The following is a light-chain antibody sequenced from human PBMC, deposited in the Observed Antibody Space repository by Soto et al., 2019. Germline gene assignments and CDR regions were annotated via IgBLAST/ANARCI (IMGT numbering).Light chain of an antibody. Sequence: DIQMTQSPSTLSASVGDRVTITCRASQTISSWLAWYQQRPGQAPKLLIYDASSLESGVPSTFSGSASGTEFTLTISSLQPDDFATYYCQQYNSYPWTFGQGTKVDIK. CDR2: DAS. CDR3: QQYNSYPWT. CDR1: QTISSW. V-gene: IGKV1-5*01. J-gene: IGKJ1*01.